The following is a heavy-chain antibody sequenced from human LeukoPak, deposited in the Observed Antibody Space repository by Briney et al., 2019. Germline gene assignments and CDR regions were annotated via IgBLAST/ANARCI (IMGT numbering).Heavy chain of an antibody. CDR2: IYYSGST. J-gene: IGHJ4*02. V-gene: IGHV4-39*01. Sequence: PSETLSLTCTVSGGSISSSNYYWGWIRQPPGKVLEWIGIIYYSGSTYYNPSLKSRVTISVDTSKNQFSLKLSSVTAADTAVYYCARQIKAYSSGWYDYFDYRGKGTLVTVSS. D-gene: IGHD6-19*01. CDR1: GGSISSSNYY. CDR3: ARQIKAYSSGWYDYFDY.